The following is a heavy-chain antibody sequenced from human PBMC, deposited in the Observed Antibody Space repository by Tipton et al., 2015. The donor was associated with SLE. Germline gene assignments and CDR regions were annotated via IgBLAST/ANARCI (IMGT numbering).Heavy chain of an antibody. V-gene: IGHV3-66*01. J-gene: IGHJ4*02. D-gene: IGHD6-13*01. CDR1: GFTFGSYA. CDR2: IYSGGST. CDR3: ARDGPLGYFDY. Sequence: SLRLSCAAFGFTFGSYAMSWVRQAPGKGLEWVSVIYSGGSTYYAESVKGRFTISRDNSKNTLYLQMNSLRADDTAVYYCARDGPLGYFDYWGQGTLVTVSS.